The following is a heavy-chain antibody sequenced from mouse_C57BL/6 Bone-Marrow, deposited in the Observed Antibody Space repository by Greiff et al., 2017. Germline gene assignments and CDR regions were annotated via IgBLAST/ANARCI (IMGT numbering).Heavy chain of an antibody. J-gene: IGHJ3*01. CDR1: GYTFTSYT. CDR3: AKHGPWLAY. V-gene: IGHV1-4*01. Sequence: QVQLQQPGAELARPGASVKMSCKASGYTFTSYTLPWVKQRPGQGLDWIGYINPSGGSPKYNQKFKDKATLSAYQSSSPAYIQLSRQSSDDSAVNYCAKHGPWLAYWGQGTLVTVSA. CDR2: INPSGGSP.